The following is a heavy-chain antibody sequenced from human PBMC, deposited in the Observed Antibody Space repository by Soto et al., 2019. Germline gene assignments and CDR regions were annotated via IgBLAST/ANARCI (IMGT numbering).Heavy chain of an antibody. D-gene: IGHD3-16*01. V-gene: IGHV1-69*06. CDR1: GGTFSDFA. CDR2: IVPRFGSP. CDR3: ARDRIQLRLGKYSFNAMDV. J-gene: IGHJ6*02. Sequence: QVQLVQSRAEMRKPGSSLRVSCKASGGTFSDFAFSWVRQAPGQGLEWMGGIVPRFGSPNYAQKFGGRVTITADTSTSTVYMELSSLRFDDTAVYFCARDRIQLRLGKYSFNAMDVWGQGTTITVSS.